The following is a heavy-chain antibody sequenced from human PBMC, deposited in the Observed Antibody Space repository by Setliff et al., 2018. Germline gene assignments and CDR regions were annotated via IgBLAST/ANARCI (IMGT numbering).Heavy chain of an antibody. CDR1: ADSMNNNF. V-gene: IGHV4-4*08. Sequence: PSETLSLTCIVSADSMNNNFWTWIRQPPGKGLEWIGYIYPDGTTNYNPSLKSRMTISLDMSKNQFSLTLRSVTAADTAMYYCARGINSVSWTPKYWGRGTLVTVSS. D-gene: IGHD6-13*01. J-gene: IGHJ4*02. CDR2: IYPDGTT. CDR3: ARGINSVSWTPKY.